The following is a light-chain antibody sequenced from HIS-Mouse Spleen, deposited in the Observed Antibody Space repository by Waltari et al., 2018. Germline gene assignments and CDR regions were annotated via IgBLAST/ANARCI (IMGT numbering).Light chain of an antibody. CDR3: CSYAGSSTWV. CDR1: SRDLGSYNL. Sequence: QSALTQPASVSGSPGQSITISCPGPSRDLGSYNLVSWYQQPPGNAPKLMIYEGSKRPSGVSNRFSGSKSGNTASLTISGLQAEDEADYYCCSYAGSSTWVFGGGTKLTVL. V-gene: IGLV2-23*01. J-gene: IGLJ3*02. CDR2: EGS.